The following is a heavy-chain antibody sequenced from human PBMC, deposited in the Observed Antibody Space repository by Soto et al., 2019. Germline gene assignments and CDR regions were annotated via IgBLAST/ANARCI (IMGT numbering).Heavy chain of an antibody. CDR3: ARERGYSYGSGSHFDY. CDR1: GFTVSSNY. D-gene: IGHD3-10*01. J-gene: IGHJ4*02. CDR2: IYSGGST. V-gene: IGHV3-66*01. Sequence: EVQLVESGGGLVQPGGSLRLSCAASGFTVSSNYMSWVRQAPGKGLEWVSVIYSGGSTYYADSVKGRFTISRDNSKNTLYLQMNSLRAEDTAVYYCARERGYSYGSGSHFDYWGQGTLVTVSS.